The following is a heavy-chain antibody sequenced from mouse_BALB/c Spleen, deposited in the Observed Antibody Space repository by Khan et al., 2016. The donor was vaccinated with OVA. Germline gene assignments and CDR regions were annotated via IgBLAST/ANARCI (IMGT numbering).Heavy chain of an antibody. CDR2: INTYTGEP. CDR3: ASGGYWYFDV. Sequence: QIQLVQSGPEVKKPGETVKISCKASGYSFTNYGMNWVRQAPGKGLKWMGWINTYTGEPTYADDFKGRFVFSLETSDSTAYLQINNLKNEDTATYFCASGGYWYFDVWGAGTTVTVSS. CDR1: GYSFTNYG. J-gene: IGHJ1*01. D-gene: IGHD1-1*02. V-gene: IGHV9-3-1*01.